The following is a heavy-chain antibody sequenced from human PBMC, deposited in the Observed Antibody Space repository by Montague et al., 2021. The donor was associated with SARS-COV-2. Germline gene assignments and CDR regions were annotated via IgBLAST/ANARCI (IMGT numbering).Heavy chain of an antibody. D-gene: IGHD1-26*01. J-gene: IGHJ4*02. CDR3: ARQMTSWWELLYYFDY. CDR2: IYYSGST. V-gene: IGHV4-39*01. Sequence: SETLSLTCTVSGGSISSSSYYWGWIRQPPGKGLEWIGCIYYSGSTYYNPSLKSRVTISVDTSKNQFSLKLSSVTAADTAVYYCARQMTSWWELLYYFDYWGQGTLVTVSS. CDR1: GGSISSSSYY.